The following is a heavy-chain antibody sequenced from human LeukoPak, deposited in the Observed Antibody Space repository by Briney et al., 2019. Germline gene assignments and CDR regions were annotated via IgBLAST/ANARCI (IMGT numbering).Heavy chain of an antibody. Sequence: GGSLRLSYAASGFTFISYGMHWVRQAPGKGLEWVAFIRYDGSNKYYADSVKGRFTISRDNSKNTLYLQMKSLRAEDTAVYCCAKGGGYVAQYYYYYLDVWGKGTTVTISS. CDR1: GFTFISYG. CDR3: AKGGGYVAQYYYYYLDV. J-gene: IGHJ6*03. D-gene: IGHD5-12*01. CDR2: IRYDGSNK. V-gene: IGHV3-30*02.